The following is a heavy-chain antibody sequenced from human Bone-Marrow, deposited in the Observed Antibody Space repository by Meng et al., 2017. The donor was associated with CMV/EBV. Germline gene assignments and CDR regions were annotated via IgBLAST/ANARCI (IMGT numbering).Heavy chain of an antibody. V-gene: IGHV1-8*01. CDR2: MNPNSGNT. Sequence: ASVKVSCKASGYTFTSYDINWVRQATGQGLEWMGWMNPNSGNTGYAQKLQGRVTMTTDTSTSTAYMELRCLRSDDTAVYYCARDSRRSSGRGWFDFWRGMGVWGRGNTVNGAS. J-gene: IGHJ6*01. D-gene: IGHD3-3*01. CDR3: ARDSRRSSGRGWFDFWRGMGV. CDR1: GYTFTSYD.